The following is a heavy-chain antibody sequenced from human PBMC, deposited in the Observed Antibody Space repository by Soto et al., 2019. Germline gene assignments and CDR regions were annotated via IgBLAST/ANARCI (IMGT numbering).Heavy chain of an antibody. D-gene: IGHD5-18*01. CDR3: ARGGYSYGSSVSYYYGMDV. V-gene: IGHV1-69*13. J-gene: IGHJ6*02. Sequence: ASVKVSCKASGGTFSSYAISWVRQAPGQGLEWMGGIIPIFGTANYAQKFQGRVTITADESTSTAYMELSSLRSEDTAVYYCARGGYSYGSSVSYYYGMDVWGQGTTVTVSS. CDR2: IIPIFGTA. CDR1: GGTFSSYA.